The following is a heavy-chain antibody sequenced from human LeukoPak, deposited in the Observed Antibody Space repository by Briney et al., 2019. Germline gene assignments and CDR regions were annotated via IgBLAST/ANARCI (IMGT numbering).Heavy chain of an antibody. CDR1: GFTFSSYG. D-gene: IGHD3-9*01. J-gene: IGHJ4*02. Sequence: GRSLRLSCAASGFTFSSYGMHWVRQAPGKGLEGVAVIWYDGSNKYYADSVKGRFTISRDNSKNTLCLQMNSLRAEDTAVYYCARDPLLRYFDWLLSPSPAFDYWGQGTLVTVSS. CDR3: ARDPLLRYFDWLLSPSPAFDY. CDR2: IWYDGSNK. V-gene: IGHV3-33*01.